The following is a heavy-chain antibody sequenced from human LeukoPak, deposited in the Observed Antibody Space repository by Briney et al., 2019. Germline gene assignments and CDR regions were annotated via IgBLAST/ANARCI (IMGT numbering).Heavy chain of an antibody. CDR3: AKGPKRITMIVVVIRSHRGVAFDI. V-gene: IGHV3-23*01. CDR1: GFTFSSYA. CDR2: ISGSGVNT. Sequence: GGSLRLSCAASGFTFSSYARGWVRQSPGEGLEWVSSISGSGVNTYYAYSVEGLFTISRDNSKHTLYMRMNSLRAEDTDVYYCAKGPKRITMIVVVIRSHRGVAFDIWGQGTMVTVSS. J-gene: IGHJ3*02. D-gene: IGHD3-22*01.